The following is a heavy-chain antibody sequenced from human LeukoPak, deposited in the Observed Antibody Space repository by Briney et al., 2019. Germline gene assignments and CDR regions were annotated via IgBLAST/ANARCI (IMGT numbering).Heavy chain of an antibody. D-gene: IGHD6-13*01. CDR2: IYYSGST. Sequence: PSETLSLTCTVSGGSISSYYWSWIRQPPGKGLEWIGYIYYSGSTNYNPSLKSRVTMSVDTSKNQFSLKLSSVTAADTAVYYCARYSSSWYPEYFQHWGQGTLVTVSS. V-gene: IGHV4-59*01. CDR3: ARYSSSWYPEYFQH. J-gene: IGHJ1*01. CDR1: GGSISSYY.